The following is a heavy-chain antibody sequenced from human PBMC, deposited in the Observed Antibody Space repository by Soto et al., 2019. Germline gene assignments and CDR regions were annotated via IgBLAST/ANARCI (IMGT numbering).Heavy chain of an antibody. CDR3: ARDRAYQPTATVTMRGAFDI. Sequence: QVQLQESGPGLVKPSQTLSLTCTVSGGSISSGGYYWSWIRQHPGKGLEWIGYIYYSGSTYYNPSLKSRVTISVDTSKNQFSLKLSSVTAADTAVYYCARDRAYQPTATVTMRGAFDIWGQGTMVTVSS. J-gene: IGHJ3*02. CDR1: GGSISSGGYY. CDR2: IYYSGST. V-gene: IGHV4-31*03. D-gene: IGHD4-17*01.